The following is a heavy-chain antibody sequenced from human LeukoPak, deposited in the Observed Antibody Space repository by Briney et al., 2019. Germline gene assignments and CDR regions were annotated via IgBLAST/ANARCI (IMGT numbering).Heavy chain of an antibody. J-gene: IGHJ4*02. V-gene: IGHV4-34*01. CDR1: GGSFSGYY. D-gene: IGHD6-19*01. CDR2: IDHSGRT. CDR3: ARKGLTKPLSVAVDFDS. Sequence: KTSETLSLTCAVYGGSFSGYYWSWICQPPGKGLEWIAEIDHSGRTNFNRSLKSRVTISVDTSKNHFSLKLSSVTAADTAVYYCARKGLTKPLSVAVDFDSWAQGTLVTVSS.